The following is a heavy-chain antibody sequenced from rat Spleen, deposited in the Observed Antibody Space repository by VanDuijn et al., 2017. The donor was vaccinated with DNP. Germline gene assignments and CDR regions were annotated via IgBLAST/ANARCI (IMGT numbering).Heavy chain of an antibody. CDR2: ISASGGST. CDR3: TTESTYYGYFDY. Sequence: EVQLVESGGGLVQLGRSLKLSCAASGFTFSYYGMAWVRQAPKKGLEWVASISASGGSTSYRDSVKGRFTISRDNAKSILYLQMDSLRSEDTATFYCTTESTYYGYFDYWGQGVMVPVSS. J-gene: IGHJ2*01. CDR1: GFTFSYYG. D-gene: IGHD1-9*01. V-gene: IGHV5-19*01.